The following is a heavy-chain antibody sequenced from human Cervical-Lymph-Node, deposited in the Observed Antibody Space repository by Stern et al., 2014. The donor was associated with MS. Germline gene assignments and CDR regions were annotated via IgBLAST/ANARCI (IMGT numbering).Heavy chain of an antibody. D-gene: IGHD1-1*01. V-gene: IGHV1-69*06. Sequence: QVQLVESGAEVKKPGSSVKVSCKASGGTFTTSAIIWVRQAVGQGLEWMGGIIPFFGTANYAPRFQGRVTITADRSTSTVYMELSSLRSDDTAVFYCARVSGTGMFYFDYWGQGTLVTVSS. J-gene: IGHJ4*02. CDR1: GGTFTTSA. CDR3: ARVSGTGMFYFDY. CDR2: IIPFFGTA.